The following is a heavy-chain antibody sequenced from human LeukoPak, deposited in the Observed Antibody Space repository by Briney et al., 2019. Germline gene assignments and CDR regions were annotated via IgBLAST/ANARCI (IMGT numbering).Heavy chain of an antibody. V-gene: IGHV4-39*01. D-gene: IGHD4-17*01. CDR1: GGSISSSSYY. J-gene: IGHJ3*02. CDR2: IYYSGST. Sequence: SSETLSLTCTVSGGSISSSSYYWGWIRQPPGKGLEWIGSIYYSGSTYYNPSLKSRVAISVDTSKNQFSLKLSSVTAADTAVYYCARLSLTTDAFDIWGQGTMVTVSS. CDR3: ARLSLTTDAFDI.